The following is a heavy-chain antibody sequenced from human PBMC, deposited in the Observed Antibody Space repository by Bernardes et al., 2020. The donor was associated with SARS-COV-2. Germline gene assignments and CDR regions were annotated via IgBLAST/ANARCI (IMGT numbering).Heavy chain of an antibody. J-gene: IGHJ4*02. CDR1: GGSISSHY. CDR2: IYYSGST. V-gene: IGHV4-59*11. CDR3: ARSSSSWRKTYYYFDY. D-gene: IGHD6-13*01. Sequence: SETLSLTCTVSGGSISSHYWSWIRQPPGKGLEWIGYIYYSGSTNYNPSLKSRVTISVDTSKNQFSLKLSSVTAADTAVYYCARSSSSWRKTYYYFDYWGQGTLVTVSS.